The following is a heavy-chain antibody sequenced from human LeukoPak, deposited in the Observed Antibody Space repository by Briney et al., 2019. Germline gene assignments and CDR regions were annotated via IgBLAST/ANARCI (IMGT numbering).Heavy chain of an antibody. D-gene: IGHD6-19*01. Sequence: GGSLRLSCAASGFTFSTYWMNWVRRAPGKALEWGANISQDGRFKYSVASVQGRLTISRDNAQNALYLEMNSLRAEDTVVYYCARILPGAVGDVLDLWGQGTMVTVTS. CDR1: GFTFSTYW. CDR2: ISQDGRFK. CDR3: ARILPGAVGDVLDL. V-gene: IGHV3-7*01. J-gene: IGHJ3*01.